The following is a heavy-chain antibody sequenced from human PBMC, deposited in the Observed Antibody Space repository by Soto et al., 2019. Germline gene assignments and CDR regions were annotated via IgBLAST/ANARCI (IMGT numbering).Heavy chain of an antibody. J-gene: IGHJ5*02. CDR2: IYPGDSDT. CDR1: GGRFMSYW. D-gene: IGHD6-19*01. V-gene: IGHV5-51*01. Sequence: PGESLKISCKGSGGRFMSYWIGWVRQMPGKGLEWMGIIYPGDSDTRYSPSFQGQVTISADKSISTAYLQWSSLKASDTAMYYCARDMYSSDYFVKWFEPWGQGTLVTVSS. CDR3: ARDMYSSDYFVKWFEP.